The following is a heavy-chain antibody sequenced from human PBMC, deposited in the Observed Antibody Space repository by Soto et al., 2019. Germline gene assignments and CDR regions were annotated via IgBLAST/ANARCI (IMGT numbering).Heavy chain of an antibody. D-gene: IGHD1-26*01. CDR3: ARRPRSGSYPDAFDI. J-gene: IGHJ3*02. Sequence: GESLKISCEGSGYTFSNYWIVWVRQMPGKGLEWMGIIYPGDSDTRYSPPFQGQVTISADKSISTAYLQWRSLKASDTAMYYCARRPRSGSYPDAFDISGQGTMVTVSS. CDR1: GYTFSNYW. CDR2: IYPGDSDT. V-gene: IGHV5-51*01.